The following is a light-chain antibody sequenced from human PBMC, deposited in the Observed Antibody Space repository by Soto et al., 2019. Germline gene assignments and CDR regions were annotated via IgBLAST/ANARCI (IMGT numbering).Light chain of an antibody. CDR3: QQYQSLPFT. V-gene: IGKV1-33*01. CDR1: QDISDY. CDR2: DAS. J-gene: IGKJ3*01. Sequence: DIQMTQSPSSLSASVGDRVTITCQASQDISDYLHWYHQKPGKAPKFLIYDASYLETGVPSRFSGSGSGTDFTFTISSLQPEDIGTYYCQQYQSLPFTFGHGTTVDIK.